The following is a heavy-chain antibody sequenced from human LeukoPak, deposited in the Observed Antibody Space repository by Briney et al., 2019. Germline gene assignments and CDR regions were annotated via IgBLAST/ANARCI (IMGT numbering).Heavy chain of an antibody. Sequence: PGRSLRLSCAASGFTFSSYAMNWVRQAPGKGLEWVAVISYDGSNKYYADSVKGRFTISRDNSKNTLYLQMNSLRAEDTAVYYCARARDSGSYFNYWGQGTLVTVSS. D-gene: IGHD1-26*01. J-gene: IGHJ4*02. CDR1: GFTFSSYA. CDR3: ARARDSGSYFNY. V-gene: IGHV3-30-3*01. CDR2: ISYDGSNK.